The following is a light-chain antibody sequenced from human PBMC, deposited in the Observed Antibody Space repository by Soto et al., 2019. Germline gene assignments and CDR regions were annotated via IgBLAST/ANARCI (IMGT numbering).Light chain of an antibody. CDR3: QQYNTWPLT. J-gene: IGKJ4*01. Sequence: IVMTQSPATLSVSAGERVTLSCRASQSLTSSLAWYQQRPGQAPRLLIYDASTTATDIPARFSGSGSETEFTLTISSLQSEDFAVYYCQQYNTWPLTFGGGTKVEF. CDR1: QSLTSS. CDR2: DAS. V-gene: IGKV3-15*01.